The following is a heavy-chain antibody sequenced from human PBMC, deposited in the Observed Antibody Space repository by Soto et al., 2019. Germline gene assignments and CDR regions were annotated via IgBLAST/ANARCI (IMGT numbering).Heavy chain of an antibody. J-gene: IGHJ4*02. CDR2: IIPIFGTA. CDR3: AVRYCSSTSCYLPYYFDY. D-gene: IGHD2-2*01. CDR1: GGTFSSYA. V-gene: IGHV1-69*06. Sequence: QVQLVQSGAEVKEPGSSVKVSCKASGGTFSSYAISWVRQAPGQGLEWMGGIIPIFGTANYAQKFQGRVTITADKSTSTAYMELSSLRSEDTAVYYCAVRYCSSTSCYLPYYFDYWGQGTLVTVSS.